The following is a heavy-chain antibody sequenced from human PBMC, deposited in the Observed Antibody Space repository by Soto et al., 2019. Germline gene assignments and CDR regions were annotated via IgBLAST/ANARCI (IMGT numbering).Heavy chain of an antibody. CDR2: ISSSSSTI. CDR3: AGPIVVVPAAKDAFDI. J-gene: IGHJ3*02. CDR1: GFTFSSYS. V-gene: IGHV3-48*01. D-gene: IGHD2-2*01. Sequence: GGSLRLSCAASGFTFSSYSMNWVRQAPGKGLEWVSYISSSSSTIYYADSVKGRFTISRDNAKNSLYLQMNSLRAEDTAVYYCAGPIVVVPAAKDAFDIWGQGTMVTVSS.